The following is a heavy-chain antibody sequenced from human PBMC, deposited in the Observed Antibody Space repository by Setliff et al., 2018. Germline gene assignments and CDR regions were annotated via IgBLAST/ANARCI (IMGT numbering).Heavy chain of an antibody. CDR3: ARVMGGSYGFSWFDP. J-gene: IGHJ5*02. D-gene: IGHD1-26*01. CDR2: IYYSGST. V-gene: IGHV4-30-4*08. CDR1: GGAISSGDYY. Sequence: PSETLSLTCTVSGGAISSGDYYWSWIRQPPGKGLEWIGYIYYSGSTYYNPSHKSRVTISVDTSKNQFSLKLSSVTAADTAVYSCARVMGGSYGFSWFDPWGQGTLVTVSS.